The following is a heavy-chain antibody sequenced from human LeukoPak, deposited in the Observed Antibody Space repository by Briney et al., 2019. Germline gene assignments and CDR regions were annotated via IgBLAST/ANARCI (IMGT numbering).Heavy chain of an antibody. Sequence: GGSLRLSCAASGFTFSSYAMHWVRQAPGKGLEWVAVISYDGSNKYYADSVKGRFTISRDNSKNTLYLQMNSLRAEDTAVYYCASDFYGSGSYYLGYWGQGTLVTVSS. CDR1: GFTFSSYA. D-gene: IGHD3-10*01. CDR3: ASDFYGSGSYYLGY. J-gene: IGHJ4*02. CDR2: ISYDGSNK. V-gene: IGHV3-30*14.